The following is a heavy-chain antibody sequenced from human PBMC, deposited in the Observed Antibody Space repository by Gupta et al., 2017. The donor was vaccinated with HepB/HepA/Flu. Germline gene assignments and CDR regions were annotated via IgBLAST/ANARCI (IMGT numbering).Heavy chain of an antibody. J-gene: IGHJ5*02. V-gene: IGHV3-48*03. CDR1: GFSFSSYE. D-gene: IGHD2-15*01. CDR2: ISRSGDTI. CDR3: ARRYRAWLDP. Sequence: EVQLEESGGGLVQPGGSLRLSCAASGFSFSSYEMYWVRQAPGKGLEWVSYISRSGDTIHDADSVKGRFTISRDNAKNSLYLQMSSLTVEDTAVYYGARRYRAWLDPWGQGTLVTVSS.